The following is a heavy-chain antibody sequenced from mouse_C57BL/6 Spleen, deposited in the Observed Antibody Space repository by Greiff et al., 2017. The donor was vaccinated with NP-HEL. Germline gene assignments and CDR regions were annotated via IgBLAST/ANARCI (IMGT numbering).Heavy chain of an antibody. CDR1: GYAFSSYW. J-gene: IGHJ3*01. CDR3: AREGYDYDFFAY. V-gene: IGHV1-80*01. D-gene: IGHD2-4*01. Sequence: VQLQQSGAELVKPGASVKIPCKASGYAFSSYWMNWVKQRPGKGLEWIGQIYPGDGDTNYNGKFKGKATLTADKSSSTAYMQLSSLTSEDSAVYFCAREGYDYDFFAYWGQGTLVTVSA. CDR2: IYPGDGDT.